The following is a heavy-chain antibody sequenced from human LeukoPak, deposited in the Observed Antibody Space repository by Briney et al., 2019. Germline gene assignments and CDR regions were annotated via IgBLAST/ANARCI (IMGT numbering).Heavy chain of an antibody. CDR2: IKQDGGEK. CDR3: ARMSSGFSDH. V-gene: IGHV3-7*01. Sequence: GGSLRLSCAASGFTFSNYGMNWVRQAPGKGLEWVADIKQDGGEKYYVDSVRGRFTISRDNAKNSLYLQMNSLRAEDTALYYCARMSSGFSDHWGQGTLVTVSS. J-gene: IGHJ4*02. CDR1: GFTFSNYG. D-gene: IGHD1-26*01.